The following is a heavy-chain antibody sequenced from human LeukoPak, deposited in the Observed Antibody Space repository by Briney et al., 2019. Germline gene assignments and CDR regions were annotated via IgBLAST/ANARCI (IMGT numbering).Heavy chain of an antibody. Sequence: PGGSLGLSCAASGFTFTSYAMSWVRQTPGKGLEWVSGISGSGSSTYYADSVKGRFTISRDNSKNTLYLQMNSLRAEDTAVYYCAKDIRNDYNPFYFDSWGQGTLVTVSS. J-gene: IGHJ4*02. D-gene: IGHD5-24*01. CDR1: GFTFTSYA. CDR3: AKDIRNDYNPFYFDS. V-gene: IGHV3-23*01. CDR2: ISGSGSST.